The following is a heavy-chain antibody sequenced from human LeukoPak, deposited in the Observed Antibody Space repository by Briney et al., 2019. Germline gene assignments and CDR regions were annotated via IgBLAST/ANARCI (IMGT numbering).Heavy chain of an antibody. CDR1: GGTFSSYA. V-gene: IGHV1-69*06. J-gene: IGHJ4*02. Sequence: GASVKVSCKASGGTFSSYAISWVRQAPGQGLEWMGGNIPIFGTANYAQKFQGRVTITADKSTSTAYMELSSLRSEDTAVYYCAREYSSSSGIYFDYWGQGTLVTVSS. CDR2: NIPIFGTA. CDR3: AREYSSSSGIYFDY. D-gene: IGHD6-6*01.